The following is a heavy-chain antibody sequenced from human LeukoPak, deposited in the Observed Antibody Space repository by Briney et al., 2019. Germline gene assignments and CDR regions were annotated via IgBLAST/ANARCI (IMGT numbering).Heavy chain of an antibody. J-gene: IGHJ3*02. CDR1: GFTFSSYA. CDR2: ISYDGSNK. Sequence: PGGSLRLSCAASGFTFSSYAMHWVRQAPGKGLEWVAVISYDGSNKYYADSVKGRFTISRDNSKNTLYLQMNSLRAEDTAVYYCAKGPNSGSYGETIGAFDIWGQGTMVTVSS. CDR3: AKGPNSGSYGETIGAFDI. D-gene: IGHD1-26*01. V-gene: IGHV3-30-3*01.